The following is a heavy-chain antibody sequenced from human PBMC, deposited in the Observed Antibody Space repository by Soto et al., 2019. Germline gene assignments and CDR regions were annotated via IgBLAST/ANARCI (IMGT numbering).Heavy chain of an antibody. J-gene: IGHJ3*02. Sequence: GGSLRLSCAASGWTFSSYAMSWVRQAPGKGLEWVSAISGSGGSTYYADTVKGRFTISRDNSKNTLYLQMNSLRAGDTAVYYCAKDKGGYYYDSSGYYRDAFDIWGQGTMVTVSS. D-gene: IGHD3-22*01. CDR1: GWTFSSYA. V-gene: IGHV3-23*01. CDR3: AKDKGGYYYDSSGYYRDAFDI. CDR2: ISGSGGST.